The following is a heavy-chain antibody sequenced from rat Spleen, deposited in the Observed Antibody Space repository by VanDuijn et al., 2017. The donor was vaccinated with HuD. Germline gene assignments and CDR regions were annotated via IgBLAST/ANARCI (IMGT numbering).Heavy chain of an antibody. CDR2: ISFEGSST. CDR1: GFTVSDYY. CDR3: AKDGYNSGYGC. V-gene: IGHV5-22*01. Sequence: EVQLVESGGGLVQPGRSLKLSCAASGFTVSDYYMAWVRQAPKKGLAWVASISFEGSSTYYGDSVKGRFTISRDNAKNTLYLQMDSLRSEDTATYYCAKDGYNSGYGCWGQGVMVTVSS. J-gene: IGHJ2*01. D-gene: IGHD4-3*01.